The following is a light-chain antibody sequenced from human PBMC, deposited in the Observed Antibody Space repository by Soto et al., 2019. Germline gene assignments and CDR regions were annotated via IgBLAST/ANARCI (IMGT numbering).Light chain of an antibody. Sequence: KMTQSPSSVSASVGDRVTITCRASQGISNELGWYQQRPGKAPKVLIYGASNLQSGVPSRFSGSASGTDFTLTISSLQPEDFATYYCQQANSFPITSGHGARLAVK. V-gene: IGKV1-12*01. CDR1: QGISNE. J-gene: IGKJ5*01. CDR2: GAS. CDR3: QQANSFPIT.